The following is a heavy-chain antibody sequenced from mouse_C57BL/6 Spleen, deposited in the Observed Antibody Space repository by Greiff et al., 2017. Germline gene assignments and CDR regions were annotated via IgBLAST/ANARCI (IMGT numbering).Heavy chain of an antibody. D-gene: IGHD4-1*01. V-gene: IGHV1-15*01. Sequence: QVQLQQSGAELVRPGASVTLSCKASGYTFTDYEMHWVKQTPVHGLEWIGAIDPETGGTAYNQKFKGKAILTADKSSSTAYMELRSLTSEDSAVYYCTRNGLGRDWFAYWGQGTLVTVSA. CDR3: TRNGLGRDWFAY. CDR2: IDPETGGT. J-gene: IGHJ3*01. CDR1: GYTFTDYE.